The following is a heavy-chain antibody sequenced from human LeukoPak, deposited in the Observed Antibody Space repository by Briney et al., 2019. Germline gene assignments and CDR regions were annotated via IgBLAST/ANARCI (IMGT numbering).Heavy chain of an antibody. V-gene: IGHV3-66*01. J-gene: IGHJ4*02. CDR2: IHSGGRT. Sequence: PGGSLRLSCAASGFTFSSYGMSWVRQAPGKGLEWVSVIHSGGRTKYADSVRDRFTISRDTAKNTVYLQMNSLRVDDTAAYYCARPGSASGYWVHWGQGTLVTVSS. CDR1: GFTFSSYG. D-gene: IGHD3-3*01. CDR3: ARPGSASGYWVH.